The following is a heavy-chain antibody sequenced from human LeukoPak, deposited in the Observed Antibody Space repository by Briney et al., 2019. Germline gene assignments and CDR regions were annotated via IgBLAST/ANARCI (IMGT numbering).Heavy chain of an antibody. Sequence: PGGSLRLSCSASGFIFSDFWIHWVRRAPGKGPEWLSRTSKDGSHTVYADSAKGRFTASRDNTKNTVYLEVTNVRPEDTAVYYCTRGGYSGSYYRFSWGQGTPVTVAS. D-gene: IGHD5-12*01. J-gene: IGHJ4*02. CDR3: TRGGYSGSYYRFS. V-gene: IGHV3-74*03. CDR1: GFIFSDFW. CDR2: TSKDGSHT.